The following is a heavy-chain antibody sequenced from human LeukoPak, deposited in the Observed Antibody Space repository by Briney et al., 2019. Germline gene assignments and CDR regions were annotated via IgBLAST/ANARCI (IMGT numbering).Heavy chain of an antibody. J-gene: IGHJ4*02. CDR1: GGSISSSSYY. V-gene: IGHV4-39*07. CDR2: IYYSGST. D-gene: IGHD3-22*01. CDR3: ARHRGYYDSRGDGYYFDY. Sequence: PSETLSLTCTVSGGSISSSSYYWGWIRQPPGKGLEWIGSIYYSGSTYYNPSLKGRVTISVDTSKNQFSLKLSSVTAADTAVYYCARHRGYYDSRGDGYYFDYWGQGTLVTVSS.